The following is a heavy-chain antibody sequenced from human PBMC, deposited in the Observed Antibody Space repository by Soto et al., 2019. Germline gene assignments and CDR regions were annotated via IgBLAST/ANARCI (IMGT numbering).Heavy chain of an antibody. J-gene: IGHJ4*02. CDR1: GFTFRSYW. D-gene: IGHD6-6*01. Sequence: PGGSLRLASAASGFTFRSYWMQWVRQAPGKGLVWVSWINSDGSSTSYAGSVKGRFTISRDNAKNTLYLQMNSLRAEDTAVYYCASGGSSLNFDSWGQGTLVTVS. V-gene: IGHV3-74*01. CDR2: INSDGSST. CDR3: ASGGSSLNFDS.